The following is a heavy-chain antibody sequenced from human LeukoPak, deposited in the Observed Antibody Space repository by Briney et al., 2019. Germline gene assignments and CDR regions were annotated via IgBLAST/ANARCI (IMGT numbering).Heavy chain of an antibody. CDR3: ARTFYYDSGRFPYWFDP. Sequence: ASVKVSCKASGYSFTTYDINWVRQATGQGLEWMGWMNPNSGDTGYAQRFQGRVTMTRDTSISTAFMELSSLRSEDTAVYYCARTFYYDSGRFPYWFDPWGQGTLVTVSS. V-gene: IGHV1-8*01. D-gene: IGHD3-22*01. CDR1: GYSFTTYD. CDR2: MNPNSGDT. J-gene: IGHJ5*02.